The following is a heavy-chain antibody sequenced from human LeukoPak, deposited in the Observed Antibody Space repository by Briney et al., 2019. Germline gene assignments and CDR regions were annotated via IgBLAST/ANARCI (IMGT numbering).Heavy chain of an antibody. D-gene: IGHD3-3*01. CDR1: GDSFTSVTDY. J-gene: IGHJ3*02. Sequence: SETLSLTCTVSGDSFTSVTDYWAWIRQPPGKGLEWIGSIYYSGSTYYNPSLKSRVTISVDTSKNQFSLKLSSVTAADTAVYYCARHAAVLRFLEWLPDAFDIWGQGTMVTVSS. CDR2: IYYSGST. CDR3: ARHAAVLRFLEWLPDAFDI. V-gene: IGHV4-39*01.